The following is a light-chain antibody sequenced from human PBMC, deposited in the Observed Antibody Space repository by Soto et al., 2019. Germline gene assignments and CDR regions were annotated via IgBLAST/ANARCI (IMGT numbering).Light chain of an antibody. CDR2: EVI. CDR3: CSSVGSIVYV. V-gene: IGLV2-23*02. J-gene: IGLJ1*01. CDR1: SSDVGTFNL. Sequence: SLLTQFSSLSGSPGQSITLSCPGTSSDVGTFNLVSWYQQHPGKAPRLMIYEVIKRPSGVSNRFSGSKSGNTASLTISGLQAEDEADYYCCSSVGSIVYVFGTGTKVPVL.